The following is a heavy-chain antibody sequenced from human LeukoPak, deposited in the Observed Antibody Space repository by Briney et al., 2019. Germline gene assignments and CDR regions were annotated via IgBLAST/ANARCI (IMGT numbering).Heavy chain of an antibody. J-gene: IGHJ4*02. D-gene: IGHD3/OR15-3a*01. Sequence: SETLSLTCSVSGASISSSYYYWGWIRQSPGKGLEWIGSIYYSGNTYYNASLKSQVSISIDTSKNQFSLRLTSVTAADTAVYYCARQTGPGLFILPGGQGTLVTVSS. V-gene: IGHV4-39*01. CDR2: IYYSGNT. CDR1: GASISSSYYY. CDR3: ARQTGPGLFILP.